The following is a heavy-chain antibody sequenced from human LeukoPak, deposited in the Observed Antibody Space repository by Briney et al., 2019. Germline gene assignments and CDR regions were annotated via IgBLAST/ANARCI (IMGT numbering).Heavy chain of an antibody. CDR3: ASRVVPNYYYYYMDV. CDR1: GGSISSSSYY. D-gene: IGHD3-3*01. Sequence: SETLSLTCTVSGGSISSSSYYWGWIRQPPGKGLEWIVSIYYSGSTYYNPSLKSRVTISVDTSKNQFSLKLSSVTAADTAVYYCASRVVPNYYYYYMDVWGKGTTVTVSS. CDR2: IYYSGST. V-gene: IGHV4-39*01. J-gene: IGHJ6*03.